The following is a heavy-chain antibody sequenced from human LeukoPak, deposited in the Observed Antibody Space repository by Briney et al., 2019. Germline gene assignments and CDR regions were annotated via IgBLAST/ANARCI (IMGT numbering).Heavy chain of an antibody. V-gene: IGHV3-7*05. CDR2: IKQDGSEK. CDR1: GFTFSSYW. CDR3: AKRLSTVSTLGEVGY. D-gene: IGHD5/OR15-5a*01. Sequence: GGSLRLSCAASGFTFSSYWMSWVRQAPGKGLEWVANIKQDGSEKYYVDSVKGRFTISRDNAKNSLYLQMNSLRAEDTAVYYCAKRLSTVSTLGEVGYWGQGTLVTVSS. J-gene: IGHJ4*02.